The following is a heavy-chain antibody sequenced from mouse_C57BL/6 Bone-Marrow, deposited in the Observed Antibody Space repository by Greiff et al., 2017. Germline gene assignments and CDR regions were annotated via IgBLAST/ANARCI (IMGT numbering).Heavy chain of an antibody. V-gene: IGHV1-69*01. Sequence: QVQLQQPGAELVLPGASVKLSCKASGYTFTSYWMHWVKQRPGQGLEWIGEIDPSDSYTNYNQKFTGKSTLPVDKSSSTAYMQLSSLTSEDSAVYYCARSDYGSSYWYFDVWGTGTTATVSS. CDR2: IDPSDSYT. D-gene: IGHD1-1*01. CDR1: GYTFTSYW. CDR3: ARSDYGSSYWYFDV. J-gene: IGHJ1*03.